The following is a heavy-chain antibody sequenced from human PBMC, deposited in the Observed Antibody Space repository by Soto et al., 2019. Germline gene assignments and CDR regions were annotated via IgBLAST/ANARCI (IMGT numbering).Heavy chain of an antibody. Sequence: ASVKVSCKASGYTFTSYAMHWVRQAPGQRLEWMGWINAGNGNTKYSQKFQGRVTITRDTSASTAYMELSSLRSEDTAVYYCARDLTGIAAAGMGAFDYWGQGTLVTVSS. CDR2: INAGNGNT. V-gene: IGHV1-3*01. CDR3: ARDLTGIAAAGMGAFDY. J-gene: IGHJ4*02. D-gene: IGHD6-13*01. CDR1: GYTFTSYA.